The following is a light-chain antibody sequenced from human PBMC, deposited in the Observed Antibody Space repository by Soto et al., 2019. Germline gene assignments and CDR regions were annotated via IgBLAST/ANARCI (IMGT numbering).Light chain of an antibody. Sequence: DIRLSRSPASMAASVGDRVTITCLVSQGIGSWLAWYHQKPGNAPKFLIYAAFNLQSGDPSRLSGSGAGPDFTLTISCLQPEDLVTYYCQQSYSTPLTFGGGTKVDIK. CDR1: QGIGSW. CDR3: QQSYSTPLT. V-gene: IGKV1-12*01. CDR2: AAF. J-gene: IGKJ4*01.